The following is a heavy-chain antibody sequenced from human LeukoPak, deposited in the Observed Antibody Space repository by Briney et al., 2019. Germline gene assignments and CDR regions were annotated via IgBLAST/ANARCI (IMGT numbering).Heavy chain of an antibody. CDR2: ISYDGSNK. CDR3: ARDGISLGVVTERWFDP. Sequence: PGGSLRLSCAASGFTFSSYAMHWVRQAPGKGLEWVAVISYDGSNKYYADSVKGRFTISRDNSKNTLYLQMNSLRAEDTAVYYCARDGISLGVVTERWFDPWGQGTLVTVSS. D-gene: IGHD3-3*01. CDR1: GFTFSSYA. J-gene: IGHJ5*02. V-gene: IGHV3-30-3*01.